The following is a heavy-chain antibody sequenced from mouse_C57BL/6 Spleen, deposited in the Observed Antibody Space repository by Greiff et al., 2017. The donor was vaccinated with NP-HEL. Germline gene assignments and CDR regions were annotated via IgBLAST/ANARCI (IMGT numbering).Heavy chain of an antibody. CDR2: IYPGSGNT. Sequence: VQLQESGPELVKPGASVKISCKASGYSFTSYYIHWVKQRPGQGLEWIGWIYPGSGNTKYNEKFKGKATLTADTSSSTAYMQLSSLTSEDSAVYYCARRPNYDYDGYAMDYWGQGTSVTVSS. V-gene: IGHV1-66*01. D-gene: IGHD2-4*01. CDR3: ARRPNYDYDGYAMDY. J-gene: IGHJ4*01. CDR1: GYSFTSYY.